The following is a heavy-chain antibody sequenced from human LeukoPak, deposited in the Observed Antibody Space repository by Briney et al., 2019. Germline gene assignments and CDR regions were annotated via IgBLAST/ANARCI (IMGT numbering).Heavy chain of an antibody. J-gene: IGHJ4*02. CDR2: INHSGST. CDR1: GGSFSDYY. V-gene: IGHV4-34*01. CDR3: ARGWRCSGGSCYGY. Sequence: PSETLSLTCAVYGGSFSDYYWSWLRQPPGKALEWIGEINHSGSTNYNPSLKSRVTISVDTSKNQFSLKLSSVTAADTAVYYCARGWRCSGGSCYGYWGQGTLVTVSS. D-gene: IGHD2-15*01.